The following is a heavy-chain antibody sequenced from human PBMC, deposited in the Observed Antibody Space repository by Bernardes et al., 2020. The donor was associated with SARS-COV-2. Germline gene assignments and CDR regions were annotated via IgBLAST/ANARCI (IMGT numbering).Heavy chain of an antibody. J-gene: IGHJ3*02. CDR1: GFTFSSYA. D-gene: IGHD3-22*01. CDR2: LSGSGGST. Sequence: GGSLRLSCAASGFTFSSYAMSWVRQAPGKGLEWVSALSGSGGSTYYADSVKGRFTISRDNSKNTLYLQMNSLRAEDTAVYYCAKNPVAALLPDAFDIWGQGTMVTVSS. V-gene: IGHV3-23*01. CDR3: AKNPVAALLPDAFDI.